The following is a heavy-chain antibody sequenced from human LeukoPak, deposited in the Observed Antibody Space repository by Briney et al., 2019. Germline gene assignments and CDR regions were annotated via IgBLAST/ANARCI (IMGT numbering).Heavy chain of an antibody. CDR1: GFTFSSYA. CDR2: ISGSGGST. CDR3: AKGVYYDSSGYYGY. D-gene: IGHD3-22*01. V-gene: IGHV3-23*01. Sequence: GGSLRLSCAASGFTFSSYAMSWVRQAPGKGLEWVSAISGSGGSTCYADSVKGRFTISRDNSKNTLYMQMNSLRAEDTAVYYCAKGVYYDSSGYYGYWGQGTLVTVSS. J-gene: IGHJ4*02.